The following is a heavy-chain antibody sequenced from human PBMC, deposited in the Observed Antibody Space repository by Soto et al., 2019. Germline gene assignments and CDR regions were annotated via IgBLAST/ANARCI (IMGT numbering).Heavy chain of an antibody. J-gene: IGHJ6*02. CDR2: INHSGST. CDR1: GGSFSGYY. V-gene: IGHV4-34*01. Sequence: SETLSITCAVYGGSFSGYYWSWIRPPPGKGLEWIGEINHSGSTNYNPSLKSRVTISVDTSKNQFSLKLSSVTAADTAVYYCARAPRRAVAGTYYYYGMDVWGQGTTVTVS. D-gene: IGHD6-19*01. CDR3: ARAPRRAVAGTYYYYGMDV.